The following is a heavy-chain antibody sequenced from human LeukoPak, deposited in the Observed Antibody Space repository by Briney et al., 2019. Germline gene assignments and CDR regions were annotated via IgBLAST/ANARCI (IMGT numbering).Heavy chain of an antibody. CDR1: GYTFIGYF. CDR2: INPNSGGT. D-gene: IGHD6-13*01. CDR3: ARVDAASLAVHY. Sequence: GASVKVSCKTTGYTFIGYFLNWVRQAPGQGLEWMGRINPNSGGTNRGQKFQDRVTLTRDTSIATAYMELSSLTSDDTAVYYCARVDAASLAVHYWGQGTLVTVSS. J-gene: IGHJ4*02. V-gene: IGHV1-2*02.